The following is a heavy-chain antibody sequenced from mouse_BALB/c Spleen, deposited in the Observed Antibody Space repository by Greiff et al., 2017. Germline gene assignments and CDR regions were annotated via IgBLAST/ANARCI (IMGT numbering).Heavy chain of an antibody. CDR3: ARRAAYYYGSSYDAMDY. V-gene: IGHV8-12*01. J-gene: IGHJ4*01. CDR2: IYWDDDK. CDR1: GFSLSTSGMG. Sequence: QVTLKVSGPGILQPSQTLSLTCSFSGFSLSTSGMGVSWIRQPSGKGLEWLAHIYWDDDKRYNPSLKSRLTISKDTSRNQVFLKITSVDTADTATYYCARRAAYYYGSSYDAMDYWGQGTSVTVSS. D-gene: IGHD1-1*01.